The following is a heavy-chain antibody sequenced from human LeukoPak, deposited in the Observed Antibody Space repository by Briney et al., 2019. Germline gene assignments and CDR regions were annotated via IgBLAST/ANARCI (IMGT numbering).Heavy chain of an antibody. CDR3: ARALMTLVRGVPRTTWFDP. D-gene: IGHD3-10*01. Sequence: PSETLSLTCAVFGGSFSDYYWTWVRQAPGKGLEWIGEINESGTTNYNPSLDNRVTISVDRSKNQFSLKATSLTAADTAVFYCARALMTLVRGVPRTTWFDPWGPGTLVTVSS. CDR2: INESGTT. J-gene: IGHJ5*02. CDR1: GGSFSDYY. V-gene: IGHV4-34*01.